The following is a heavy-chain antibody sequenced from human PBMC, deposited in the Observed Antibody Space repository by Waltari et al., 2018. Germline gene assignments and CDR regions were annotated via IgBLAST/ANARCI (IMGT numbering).Heavy chain of an antibody. V-gene: IGHV4-34*01. J-gene: IGHJ4*02. Sequence: QVQLQQWGAGLLKPSETLSLTCAVYGGSFSGYSWSWIRQPPGKGLEWIGEINHSGSTNYNPSLKSRVTISVDTSKNQFSLKLSSVTAADTAVYYCARASQYYDFWSGYYYFDYWGQGTLVTVSS. CDR1: GGSFSGYS. D-gene: IGHD3-3*01. CDR3: ARASQYYDFWSGYYYFDY. CDR2: INHSGST.